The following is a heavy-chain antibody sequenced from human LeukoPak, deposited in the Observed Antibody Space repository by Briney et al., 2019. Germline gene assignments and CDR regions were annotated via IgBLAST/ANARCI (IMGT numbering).Heavy chain of an antibody. CDR3: ARRGGSGRAFDY. CDR2: IYHSGST. V-gene: IGHV4-38-2*01. Sequence: SETLSLTCAVAGNSLSRSYYWGWIRQPPGKGLEWVGNIYHSGSTYYNPSLKSRVAISVDTSKNQFSLKLSSVTAADTAVYYCARRGGSGRAFDYWGQGTLVTVSS. CDR1: GNSLSRSYY. J-gene: IGHJ4*02. D-gene: IGHD1-26*01.